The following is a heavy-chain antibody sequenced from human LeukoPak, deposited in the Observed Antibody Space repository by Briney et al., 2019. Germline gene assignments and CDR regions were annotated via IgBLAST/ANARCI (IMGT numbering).Heavy chain of an antibody. CDR2: SRNKANSYTT. J-gene: IGHJ4*02. CDR3: AKGTSSWHEFDY. D-gene: IGHD6-13*01. V-gene: IGHV3-72*01. Sequence: GGSLRLSCAASGFTFSDHYMDWVRQAPGKGLEWVGRSRNKANSYTTEYAASVKGRFTISRDDSKNSLYLQMTSLRAEDTALYYCAKGTSSWHEFDYWGQGTLVTVSS. CDR1: GFTFSDHY.